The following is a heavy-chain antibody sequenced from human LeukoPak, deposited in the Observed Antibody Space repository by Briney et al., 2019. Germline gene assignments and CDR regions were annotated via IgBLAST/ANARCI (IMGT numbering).Heavy chain of an antibody. CDR2: IHYDGNT. Sequence: SETLSLTCTVSGGSISSSSYSWTWIRQPPGKGLEWIGSIHYDGNTYYKPSLRSRVTISVDTSNQFSLRLSSVTAADTAVYYCAGSYSGSFYFDYLGQGTLVTVSS. J-gene: IGHJ4*02. CDR3: AGSYSGSFYFDY. CDR1: GGSISSSSYS. D-gene: IGHD1-26*01. V-gene: IGHV4-39*01.